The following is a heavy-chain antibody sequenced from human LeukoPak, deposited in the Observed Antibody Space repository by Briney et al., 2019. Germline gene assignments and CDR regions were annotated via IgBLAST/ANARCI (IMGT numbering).Heavy chain of an antibody. V-gene: IGHV4-31*03. J-gene: IGHJ6*04. CDR1: GGPISSGGYY. CDR2: IYYSGST. Sequence: SETLSLTCTVSGGPISSGGYYWSWIRQHPGKGLEWIGYIYYSGSTYYNPSLKSRVSISVDTSKNQFSLKLSSVTAADTAVYYCARTPYDILTGYSYYYYGMDVWGKGTTVTVSS. CDR3: ARTPYDILTGYSYYYYGMDV. D-gene: IGHD3-9*01.